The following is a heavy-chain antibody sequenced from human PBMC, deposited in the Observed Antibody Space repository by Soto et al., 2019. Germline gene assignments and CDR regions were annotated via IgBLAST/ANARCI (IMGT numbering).Heavy chain of an antibody. J-gene: IGHJ6*02. CDR2: IYYSGST. Sequence: PSETLSLTCTVSGGSISSGDYYWSWIRQPPGKGLEWIGYIYYSGSTYYNPSLKSRVTISVDTSKNQFSLKLSSVTAADTAVYYCARDGWVTGTTGYYGMDVWGQGTTVTVSS. D-gene: IGHD1-7*01. CDR1: GGSISSGDYY. V-gene: IGHV4-30-4*01. CDR3: ARDGWVTGTTGYYGMDV.